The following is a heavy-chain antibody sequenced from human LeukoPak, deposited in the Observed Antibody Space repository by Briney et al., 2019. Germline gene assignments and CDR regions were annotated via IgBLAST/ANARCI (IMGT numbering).Heavy chain of an antibody. CDR3: AKGYASGTYYSDY. CDR1: GIIFGNYA. Sequence: GGSLRLSCAASGIIFGNYAMSWVRQAPGKGLEWVSAISGSGGATFYAGSVRGRFTISRDNSKNTLYLLVNSLRAEDTAVYYCAKGYASGTYYSDYWGQGTLVTVSS. V-gene: IGHV3-23*01. J-gene: IGHJ4*02. D-gene: IGHD3-10*01. CDR2: ISGSGGAT.